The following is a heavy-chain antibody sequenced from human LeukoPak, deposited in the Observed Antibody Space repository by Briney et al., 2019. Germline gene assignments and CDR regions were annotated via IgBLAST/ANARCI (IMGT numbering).Heavy chain of an antibody. V-gene: IGHV4-59*01. CDR2: IYYSGST. D-gene: IGHD3-10*01. J-gene: IGHJ4*02. CDR1: GRSISSYY. CDR3: ARAVTHRYGSGTYYFDY. Sequence: SETLSLTCTVSGRSISSYYWSWIRQPPGEGLEWIGYIYYSGSTNYNPPLKSGVTISVDTSKNQFSLKLSSVTAADTAVYYCARAVTHRYGSGTYYFDYWGQGTLVTVSS.